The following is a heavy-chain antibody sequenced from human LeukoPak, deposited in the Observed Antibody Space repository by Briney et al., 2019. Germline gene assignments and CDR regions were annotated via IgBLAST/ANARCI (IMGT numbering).Heavy chain of an antibody. Sequence: SETLSLTCTVSGGSISSYYWSWIRQPPGKGLEWIGYIYYSGSTNYNPSLKSRVTVSVDRSKNQISLKLSSVTAADTAVYYCARHGSGSYDYWGQGTLVTVSS. J-gene: IGHJ4*02. CDR2: IYYSGST. CDR3: ARHGSGSYDY. CDR1: GGSISSYY. V-gene: IGHV4-59*08. D-gene: IGHD1-26*01.